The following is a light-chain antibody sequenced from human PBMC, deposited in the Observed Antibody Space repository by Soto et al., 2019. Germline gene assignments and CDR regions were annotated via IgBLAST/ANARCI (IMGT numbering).Light chain of an antibody. Sequence: DIQLTQSPSFLSASVGDRGTITCRASQGISSYLAWYQQKPGKAPKLLIYSASTLQSGVPSRFSGSGSGTDFTLTISSLQPEDFATYYCQQLNSYPRFTFGPGTKVDIK. CDR1: QGISSY. CDR3: QQLNSYPRFT. J-gene: IGKJ3*01. V-gene: IGKV1-9*01. CDR2: SAS.